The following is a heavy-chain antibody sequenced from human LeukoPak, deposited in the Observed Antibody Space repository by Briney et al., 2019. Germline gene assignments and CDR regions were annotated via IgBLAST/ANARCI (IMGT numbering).Heavy chain of an antibody. Sequence: GASVKVSCKASGYTFTGYDINWVRQATGQGLEWMGWMNPNSGNTGYAQKFQGRVTMTRNTSISTAYMELSSLRSEDTAVYYCARAGVEMATVVEYFQHWGQGTLVTVSS. J-gene: IGHJ1*01. CDR3: ARAGVEMATVVEYFQH. V-gene: IGHV1-8*01. CDR2: MNPNSGNT. CDR1: GYTFTGYD. D-gene: IGHD5-24*01.